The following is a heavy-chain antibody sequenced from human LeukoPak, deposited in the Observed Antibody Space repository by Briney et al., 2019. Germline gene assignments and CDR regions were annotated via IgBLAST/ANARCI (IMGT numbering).Heavy chain of an antibody. Sequence: ASVTVSFKASGYTFSNYGISWVRQATGRGLEWMGWISGQTGKTKQAQKFQGRITLTTDSATNTAYMELRSLTSDDTAVYYCARDLAFPGSYGSAEFYFDFWGQGALVTVSS. CDR2: ISGQTGKT. CDR1: GYTFSNYG. D-gene: IGHD1-26*01. V-gene: IGHV1-18*01. J-gene: IGHJ4*02. CDR3: ARDLAFPGSYGSAEFYFDF.